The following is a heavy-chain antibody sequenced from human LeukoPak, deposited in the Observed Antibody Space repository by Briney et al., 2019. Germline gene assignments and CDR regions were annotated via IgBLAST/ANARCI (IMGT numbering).Heavy chain of an antibody. J-gene: IGHJ5*02. Sequence: QPGGSLRLSCAASGFTVSSNYMSWVRQAPGKGLEWVSVIYSGGSTYCADSVKGRFTISRDNSKNTLYLQMNSLRAEDTAVYYCARDLRYWFDPWGQGTLVTVSS. V-gene: IGHV3-53*01. CDR3: ARDLRYWFDP. CDR2: IYSGGST. CDR1: GFTVSSNY.